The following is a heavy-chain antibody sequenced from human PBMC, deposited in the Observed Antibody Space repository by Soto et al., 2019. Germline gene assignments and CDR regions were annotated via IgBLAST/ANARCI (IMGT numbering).Heavy chain of an antibody. V-gene: IGHV3-33*08. CDR1: GFTFNTYG. J-gene: IGHJ6*02. Sequence: GGSLRDSCTTSGFTFNTYGLHWVRLAPGKGLEWVAIIWYDGSNKYYADSVKGRFTISRDNSRNTLYLQMNSLRAEDTALYYCARADCTGAYCYSWPFNYGVDVWGQGT. D-gene: IGHD2-15*01. CDR2: IWYDGSNK. CDR3: ARADCTGAYCYSWPFNYGVDV.